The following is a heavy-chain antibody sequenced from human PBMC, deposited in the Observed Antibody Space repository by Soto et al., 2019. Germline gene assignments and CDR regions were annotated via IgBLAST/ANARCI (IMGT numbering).Heavy chain of an antibody. CDR2: ISGSGDIT. V-gene: IGHV3-23*01. D-gene: IGHD3-3*01. CDR1: GFTFSSYA. Sequence: EVQLLESGGGLVQPGGSLRLSCAASGFTFSSYAMSWVRQAPGKGLEWVSSISGSGDITYYADSVTGRFTISRDNSKNTENLQMHSLRAEETAIYYWAKGSFWSGFHYFDYWGEGSLVTVSS. CDR3: AKGSFWSGFHYFDY. J-gene: IGHJ4*02.